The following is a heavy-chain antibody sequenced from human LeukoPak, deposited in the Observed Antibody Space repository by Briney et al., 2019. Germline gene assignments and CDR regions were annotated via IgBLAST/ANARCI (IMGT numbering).Heavy chain of an antibody. CDR1: GFTFSSYG. CDR3: ARDGSIVVVTASDSYYFDY. V-gene: IGHV3-33*01. CDR2: IWYDGSNK. Sequence: GGSLRLSCAASGFTFSSYGMHWVRQAPGKGLEWVAVIWYDGSNKYYADSVKGRFTISRDNSKNTLYLQMNSLRAEDTAVYYCARDGSIVVVTASDSYYFDYWGQGTLVTVSS. J-gene: IGHJ4*02. D-gene: IGHD2-21*02.